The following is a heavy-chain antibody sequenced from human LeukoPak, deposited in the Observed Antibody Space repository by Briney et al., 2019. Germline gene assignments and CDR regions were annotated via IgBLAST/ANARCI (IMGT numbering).Heavy chain of an antibody. J-gene: IGHJ4*02. Sequence: PGRSLRLSCAASGFTFSNSTMHWVRQPPGKGLEWVTVILKDETNTYYADSVKGRFTISRDNSNNMLYLQMNSLRTEDTAVYYCAKVGSGNDYYWGQGTLVTVSS. D-gene: IGHD5-12*01. CDR2: ILKDETNT. CDR1: GFTFSNST. CDR3: AKVGSGNDYY. V-gene: IGHV3-30*18.